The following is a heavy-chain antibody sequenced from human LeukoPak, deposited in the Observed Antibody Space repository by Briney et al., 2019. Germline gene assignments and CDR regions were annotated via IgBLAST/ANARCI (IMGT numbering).Heavy chain of an antibody. V-gene: IGHV1-69*04. CDR3: AREDEAAAGEKFDY. Sequence: ASVKVSCKASGGTFSSYGISWVRQAPGQGLEWMGRIIPILGIANYAQKFQGRVTITADKSTSTAYMELSSLRSEDTAVYYCAREDEAAAGEKFDYWGQGTLVTVSS. CDR2: IIPILGIA. J-gene: IGHJ4*02. D-gene: IGHD6-13*01. CDR1: GGTFSSYG.